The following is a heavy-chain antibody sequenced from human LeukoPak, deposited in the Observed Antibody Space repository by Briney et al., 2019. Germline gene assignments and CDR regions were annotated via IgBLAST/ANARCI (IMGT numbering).Heavy chain of an antibody. V-gene: IGHV1-69*01. D-gene: IGHD5-18*01. CDR1: GGTFSSYA. J-gene: IGHJ4*02. Sequence: ASVTVSCKASGGTFSSYAISWVRQAPGQGLEWMGGIIPIFGTANYAQKFQGRVTITADESTSTAYMELSSLRSEDTAVYYCARDGLAGYSYGREYRPFDYWGQGTLVTVSS. CDR2: IIPIFGTA. CDR3: ARDGLAGYSYGREYRPFDY.